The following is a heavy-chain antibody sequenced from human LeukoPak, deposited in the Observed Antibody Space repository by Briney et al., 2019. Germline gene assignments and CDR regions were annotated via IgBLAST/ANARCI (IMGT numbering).Heavy chain of an antibody. J-gene: IGHJ6*04. CDR2: INWNGGST. V-gene: IGHV3-20*04. D-gene: IGHD3-10*02. CDR1: GFTFDDYG. Sequence: GGSLRLSCAASGFTFDDYGMSWVRQATGKGLEWVSGINWNGGSTGYADSVKGRFTISRDNAKNSLYLQMNSLRAEDTALYYCAELGITMIGGVWGKGTTVTISS. CDR3: AELGITMIGGV.